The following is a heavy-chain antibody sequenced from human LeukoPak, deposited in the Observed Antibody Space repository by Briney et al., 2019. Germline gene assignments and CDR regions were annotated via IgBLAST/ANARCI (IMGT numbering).Heavy chain of an antibody. J-gene: IGHJ4*02. CDR3: ATGGSGYYYDPSALDY. Sequence: KTGGSLRLSCAASGFTFSSYWMSWVRQAPGKGLEWVANIKQDGSEKYYVDSVKGRFTISRDNAKNSLYLQMNSLRAEDTAVYYCATGGSGYYYDPSALDYWGQGTLVTVSS. V-gene: IGHV3-7*01. CDR2: IKQDGSEK. D-gene: IGHD3-22*01. CDR1: GFTFSSYW.